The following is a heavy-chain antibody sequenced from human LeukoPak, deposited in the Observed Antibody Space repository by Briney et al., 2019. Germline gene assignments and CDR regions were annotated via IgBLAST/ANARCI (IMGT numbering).Heavy chain of an antibody. D-gene: IGHD1-26*01. CDR2: ISYDGSTY. Sequence: PGGSLRLSCAASGFTFSSYAMYWVRQAPGKGLEWVAVISYDGSTYYYADSVKGRFTISRDNSKNTLYLQMNSLRGGDTAVYYCARGPVGGKLLGSRGPLDPNVLFNYWGQGTLVTVSS. V-gene: IGHV3-30-3*01. CDR3: ARGPVGGKLLGSRGPLDPNVLFNY. CDR1: GFTFSSYA. J-gene: IGHJ4*02.